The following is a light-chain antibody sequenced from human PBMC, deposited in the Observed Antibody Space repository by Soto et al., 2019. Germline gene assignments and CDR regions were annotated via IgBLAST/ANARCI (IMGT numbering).Light chain of an antibody. Sequence: EVVMTQSPATLYVSPGERVTLSCRASQAVGYNLAWYQHKPGQATMLLIYGASTRVTGIPTRFSGSGSGTEFTLTISSLQSEDFAIYYCQQAYTFGQGTKLEIK. J-gene: IGKJ2*01. V-gene: IGKV3-15*01. CDR3: QQAYT. CDR2: GAS. CDR1: QAVGYN.